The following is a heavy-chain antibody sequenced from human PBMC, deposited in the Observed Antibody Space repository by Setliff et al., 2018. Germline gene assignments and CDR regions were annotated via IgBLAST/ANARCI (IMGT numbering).Heavy chain of an antibody. CDR1: GLPFSNSN. CDR3: ARMPTSGYYASPKYYMDV. J-gene: IGHJ6*03. V-gene: IGHV3-21*01. D-gene: IGHD3-22*01. Sequence: GGSLRLSCVASGLPFSNSNMNWVRQAPGEGLEWVSSISSISNYIYYADSVKGRFTISRDNSRRSVLLQIDSLRVEDTAVYFCARMPTSGYYASPKYYMDVWGKGTTVTVSS. CDR2: ISSISNYI.